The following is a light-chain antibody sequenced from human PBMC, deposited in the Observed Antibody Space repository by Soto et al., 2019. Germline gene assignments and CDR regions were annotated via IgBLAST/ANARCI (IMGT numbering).Light chain of an antibody. J-gene: IGKJ4*01. V-gene: IGKV1-9*01. CDR1: QGISSY. CDR3: QRLNSYPPPT. Sequence: IQLTQSPSSLSASVGDRVTITCRASQGISSYLAWYQQKPGKAPKLLIYAASTLQSGVPSRFSGSGSGTDFTLTISSLQPEDFATYYCQRLNSYPPPTFGGGTKVEIK. CDR2: AAS.